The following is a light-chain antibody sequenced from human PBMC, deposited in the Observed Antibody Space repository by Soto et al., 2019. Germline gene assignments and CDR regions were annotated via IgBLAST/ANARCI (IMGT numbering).Light chain of an antibody. CDR3: QSYDSSLSGSV. CDR2: GNS. J-gene: IGLJ3*02. CDR1: SSNIGAGYD. V-gene: IGLV1-40*01. Sequence: QSVLTQPPSVSGAPGQRVTISCTGSSSNIGAGYDVHWYQQLPGTAPKLLIYGNSNRPSGVPDRFSGSKSGTSASLAITGLKAENEADYYCQSYDSSLSGSVFGGGTMLTVL.